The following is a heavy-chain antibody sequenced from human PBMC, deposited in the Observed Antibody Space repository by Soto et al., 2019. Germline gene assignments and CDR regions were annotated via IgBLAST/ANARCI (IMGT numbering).Heavy chain of an antibody. CDR3: TKGGHLDY. J-gene: IGHJ4*02. CDR2: IRGSDDST. D-gene: IGHD3-10*01. CDR1: GFPFSSYD. V-gene: IGHV3-23*01. Sequence: GGSLRLSCAASGFPFSSYDMSWVRQAPGKGLDWVSVIRGSDDSTYYANSVKGRFTISRDNSKNTLFLQMNSLRAEDTAIYYCTKGGHLDYWGPGTLVTVSS.